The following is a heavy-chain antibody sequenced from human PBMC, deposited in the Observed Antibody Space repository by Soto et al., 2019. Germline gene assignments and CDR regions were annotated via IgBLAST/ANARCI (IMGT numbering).Heavy chain of an antibody. CDR1: GYTLTELS. V-gene: IGHV1-24*01. CDR2: FDPEDGET. CDR3: ATADAYCSGGSSYSYSAFDI. Sequence: ASVKVSCKVSGYTLTELSMHWVRQAPGKGLEWMGGFDPEDGETIYAQKFQGRVTMTEDTSTDTAYMELSSLRSEDTAVSYCATADAYCSGGSSYSYSAFDIWGQGTMVTVSS. J-gene: IGHJ3*02. D-gene: IGHD2-15*01.